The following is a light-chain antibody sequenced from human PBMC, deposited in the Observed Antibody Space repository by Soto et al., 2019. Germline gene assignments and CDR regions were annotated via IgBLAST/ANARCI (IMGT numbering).Light chain of an antibody. CDR2: GAS. Sequence: VITQSPATLSVSPVERATLSCRASQNLRSSLAWYQQKPGQAPRLLIYGASTRATGIPARFSGSGSGTEFTLTISSLQSEDFAVYFCQQYNIWPKTFGQGPKVDIK. CDR3: QQYNIWPKT. J-gene: IGKJ1*01. V-gene: IGKV3-15*01. CDR1: QNLRSS.